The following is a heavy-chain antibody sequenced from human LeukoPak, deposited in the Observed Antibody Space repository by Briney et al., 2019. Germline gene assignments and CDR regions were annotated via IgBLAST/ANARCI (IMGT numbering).Heavy chain of an antibody. CDR3: ARDRVYYSDY. D-gene: IGHD3-22*01. CDR1: GFTVSSNC. J-gene: IGHJ4*02. V-gene: IGHV3-53*01. Sequence: PGGSLRLSCAASGFTVSSNCMSWVRQAPGKGLEWVSVIYSGGSTYYADSVKGRFTISRDNSKNTLYLQMNSLRAEDTAVYYCARDRVYYSDYWGQGTLVTVSS. CDR2: IYSGGST.